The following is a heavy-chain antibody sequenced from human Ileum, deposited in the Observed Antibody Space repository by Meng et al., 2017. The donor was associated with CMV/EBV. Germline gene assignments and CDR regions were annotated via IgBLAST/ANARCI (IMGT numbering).Heavy chain of an antibody. D-gene: IGHD6-13*01. V-gene: IGHV4-30-4*08. CDR1: GGSISSGDYY. CDR3: ARSSGGYSSLYFDY. J-gene: IGHJ4*02. CDR2: IYYSGST. Sequence: SQTLSLTCTVSGGSISSGDYYWSWIRQPPGKGLEWIGYIYYSGSTYYNPSLKSRVTISVDTSKNQFSLKLSSVTAADTAVYYCARSSGGYSSLYFDYWGQGKRVNGSS.